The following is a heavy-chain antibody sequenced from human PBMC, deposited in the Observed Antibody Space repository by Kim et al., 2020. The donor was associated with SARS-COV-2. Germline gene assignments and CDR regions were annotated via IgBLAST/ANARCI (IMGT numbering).Heavy chain of an antibody. CDR1: GFTFSSYS. Sequence: GGSLRLSCAASGFTFSSYSMNWVRQAPGKGLEWVSSMSSSSSYIYYADSVKGRFTISRDNAKKSLYLQMNSLRAEDTAVYYCARDSVGYYGSGCHEGHF. J-gene: IGHJ4*01. V-gene: IGHV3-21*01. CDR3: ARDSVGYYGSGCHEGHF. D-gene: IGHD3-10*01. CDR2: MSSSSSYI.